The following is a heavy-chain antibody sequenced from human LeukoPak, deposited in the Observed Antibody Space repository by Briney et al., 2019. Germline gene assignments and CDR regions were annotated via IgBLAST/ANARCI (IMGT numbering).Heavy chain of an antibody. D-gene: IGHD2-2*01. CDR2: ISYDGRNK. CDR3: AREGYCSSTSCYPTLNRFDP. Sequence: PGWCLRLSCAGSVFTFSSYAMHWVRQAAGGGVAGVAVISYDGRNKYYADSVKGRFTISRDNSKNTLYLQMNRLRAEDTAVYYCAREGYCSSTSCYPTLNRFDPWGQGTRVTVAS. CDR1: VFTFSSYA. V-gene: IGHV3-30*04. J-gene: IGHJ5*02.